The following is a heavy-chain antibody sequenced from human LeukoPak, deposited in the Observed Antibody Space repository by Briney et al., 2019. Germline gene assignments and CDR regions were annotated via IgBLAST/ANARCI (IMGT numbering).Heavy chain of an antibody. Sequence: GGSLRLSCAASGFTFSSYGMHWVRQAPGKGLEWVAVISYDGSNKYYADSVKGRFTISRDNSKNTLYLQMNSLRAEDTAVYYCAKDSHSQQLVTEYFDYWGREPWSPSPQ. CDR3: AKDSHSQQLVTEYFDY. D-gene: IGHD6-13*01. V-gene: IGHV3-30*18. CDR1: GFTFSSYG. J-gene: IGHJ4*02. CDR2: ISYDGSNK.